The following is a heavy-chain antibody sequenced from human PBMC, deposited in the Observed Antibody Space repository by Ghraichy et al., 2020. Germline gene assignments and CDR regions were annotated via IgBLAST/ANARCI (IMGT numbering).Heavy chain of an antibody. CDR2: IKSKTDGGTT. V-gene: IGHV3-15*01. D-gene: IGHD3-16*01. CDR1: GFTFSNAW. CDR3: TTDLGDYDAFDI. J-gene: IGHJ3*02. Sequence: GGSLRLSCAASGFTFSNAWMSWVRQAPGKGLEWVGRIKSKTDGGTTDYAAPVKGRFTISRDDSKNTLYLQMNSLKTEDTAVYYCTTDLGDYDAFDIWDQGTMVTVSS.